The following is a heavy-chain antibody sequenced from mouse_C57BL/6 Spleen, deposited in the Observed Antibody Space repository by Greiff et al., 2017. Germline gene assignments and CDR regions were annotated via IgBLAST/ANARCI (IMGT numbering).Heavy chain of an antibody. CDR1: GFTFTDYY. D-gene: IGHD2-1*01. J-gene: IGHJ1*03. V-gene: IGHV7-3*01. Sequence: EVKLQESGGGLVQPGGSLSLSCAASGFTFTDYYMSWVRQPPGKALEWLGFIRNKANGYTTEYSASVKGRFTISSDNSQSILYLQMNALRAEDSATYYCARLYGNYVWYFDVWGTGTTVTVSS. CDR3: ARLYGNYVWYFDV. CDR2: IRNKANGYTT.